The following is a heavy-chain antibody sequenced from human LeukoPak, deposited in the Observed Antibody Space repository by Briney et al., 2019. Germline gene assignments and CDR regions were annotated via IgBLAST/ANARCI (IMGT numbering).Heavy chain of an antibody. Sequence: GGSVTLSCVASGFTFSTFWMAWVRQAPGQGLEWVANMKQDGSAKHYVDSVKGRFTISRDNAKNSLYLQMNSLRAEDTAVYYCARDVDRNLDYWGQGTLVTVSS. J-gene: IGHJ4*02. D-gene: IGHD1-14*01. CDR2: MKQDGSAK. V-gene: IGHV3-7*01. CDR1: GFTFSTFW. CDR3: ARDVDRNLDY.